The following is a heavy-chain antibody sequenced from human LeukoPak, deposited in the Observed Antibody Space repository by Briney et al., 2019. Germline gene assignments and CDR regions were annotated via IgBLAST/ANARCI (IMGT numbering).Heavy chain of an antibody. V-gene: IGHV2-26*01. CDR1: GFTFSSYSM. J-gene: IGHJ6*02. D-gene: IGHD5-12*01. Sequence: LRLSCAASGFTFSSYSMNWVRQAPGKALEWLAHIFSNDEKSYSTSLKSRLTISKDTSKSQVVLTMTNMDPVDTATYYCARIPGIVATSFLYYGMDVWGQGTTVTVSS. CDR2: IFSNDEK. CDR3: ARIPGIVATSFLYYGMDV.